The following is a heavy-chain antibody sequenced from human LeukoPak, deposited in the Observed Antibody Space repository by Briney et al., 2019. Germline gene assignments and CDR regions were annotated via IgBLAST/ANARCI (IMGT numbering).Heavy chain of an antibody. Sequence: GGSLRLSCAASGFTVSSNYMSWVRQAPGKGLEWVSVIYSGGSTYYADSVKGRFTISRDNSKNTVYLQMNSLRAEDTAVYYCARHGSITIVRGRLRYYYMDVWGKGTTVTISS. J-gene: IGHJ6*03. CDR3: ARHGSITIVRGRLRYYYMDV. CDR1: GFTVSSNY. V-gene: IGHV3-53*01. CDR2: IYSGGST. D-gene: IGHD3-10*01.